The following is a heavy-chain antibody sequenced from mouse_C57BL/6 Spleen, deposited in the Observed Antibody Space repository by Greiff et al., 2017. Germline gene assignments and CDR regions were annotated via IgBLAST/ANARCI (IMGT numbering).Heavy chain of an antibody. D-gene: IGHD1-1*01. Sequence: QVQLKQPGAELVKPGASVKLSCKASGYTFTSYWMQWVKQRPGQGLEWIGEIDPSDSYTNYNQKFKGKATLTVDTSSSTAYMQLSSLTSEDSAVYYCARSGDYGSSLPYWYFDVWGTGTTVTVSS. CDR3: ARSGDYGSSLPYWYFDV. CDR1: GYTFTSYW. J-gene: IGHJ1*03. CDR2: IDPSDSYT. V-gene: IGHV1-50*01.